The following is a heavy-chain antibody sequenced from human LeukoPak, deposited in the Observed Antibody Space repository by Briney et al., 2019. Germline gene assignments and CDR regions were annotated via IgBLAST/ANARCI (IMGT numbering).Heavy chain of an antibody. CDR3: TTDQSAYYDFWSGYYGPFDF. J-gene: IGHJ4*02. CDR1: GFTFMNAW. CDR2: VKSKTDGGTT. V-gene: IGHV3-15*01. Sequence: GGSPRLSCAASGFTFMNAWMSWVRQAPGKGLEWVGRVKSKTDGGTTDYGAPVKGRFTISRDDSKNTLYLQMNSLKTEDTAVYYCTTDQSAYYDFWSGYYGPFDFWGQGTLVTVSS. D-gene: IGHD3-3*01.